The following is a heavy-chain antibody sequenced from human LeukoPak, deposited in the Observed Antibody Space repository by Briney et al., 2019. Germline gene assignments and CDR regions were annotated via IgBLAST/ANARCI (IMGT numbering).Heavy chain of an antibody. CDR1: GYTFTGYC. J-gene: IGHJ4*02. V-gene: IGHV1-2*02. D-gene: IGHD6-19*01. Sequence: GASVKVSCKASGYTFTGYCMHWVRQAPGQGLEWMGWINPNSGGTNYAQKFQGRVTMTRDTSISTAYMELSRLRSDDTAVYYCARVMWYSSGWYSDYFDYWGQGTLVTVSS. CDR2: INPNSGGT. CDR3: ARVMWYSSGWYSDYFDY.